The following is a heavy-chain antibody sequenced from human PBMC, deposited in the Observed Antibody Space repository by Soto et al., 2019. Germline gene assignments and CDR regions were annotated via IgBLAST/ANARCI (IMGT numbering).Heavy chain of an antibody. Sequence: SVTLSLTCSVSGVSISSGNWWTWVRQTPQRGLEYIGEIFHDGTANYYPSFERRVAISVDTSKNQFSLKLTSVTAADTAIYFCARLVYDTRLNYMYFVFWGQGALVPVPS. CDR3: ARLVYDTRLNYMYFVF. V-gene: IGHV4-4*02. J-gene: IGHJ4*02. CDR2: IFHDGTA. D-gene: IGHD2-8*01. CDR1: GVSISSGNW.